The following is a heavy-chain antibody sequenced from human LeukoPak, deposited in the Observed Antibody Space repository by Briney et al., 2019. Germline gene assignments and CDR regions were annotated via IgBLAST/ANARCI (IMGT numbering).Heavy chain of an antibody. J-gene: IGHJ4*02. CDR1: GFTFSSYW. V-gene: IGHV3-7*01. D-gene: IGHD4-23*01. CDR2: MKEDGTDE. Sequence: GGSLRLSCAASGFTFSSYWMSWVRQAPGKGLEGVAKMKEDGTDESYVDSVKGRFTISRENAKNSLYLQMNSLRAEDTAVYYFARGGHSRFDSWGQGTLVTVSS. CDR3: ARGGHSRFDS.